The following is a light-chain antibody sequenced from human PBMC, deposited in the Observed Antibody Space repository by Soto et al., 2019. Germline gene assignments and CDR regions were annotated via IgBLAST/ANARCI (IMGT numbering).Light chain of an antibody. CDR3: SSYAGNNIFV. V-gene: IGLV2-8*01. CDR2: DVN. Sequence: QSALPQPPSASGAPGQAVTISCTGTSSDVGAFDYVSWYQQYPGEAPKLLVYDVNKRPSGVPDRFSGSKSGNTASLTVSGLQAEDEADFYCSSYAGNNIFVFGTGTKLTVL. CDR1: SSDVGAFDY. J-gene: IGLJ1*01.